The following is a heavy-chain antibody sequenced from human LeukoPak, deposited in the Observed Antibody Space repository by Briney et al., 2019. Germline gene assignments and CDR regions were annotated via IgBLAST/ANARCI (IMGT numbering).Heavy chain of an antibody. CDR3: ARSIAVDYFYD. Sequence: ASVKVSCKASGYTFTGYYMHWVRQAPGQGPAWMGWINPNSGGTNYAQKFQGRVTMTRDTSISTAYMELSRLRSDDTEVYYCARSIAVDYFYDGGQGTLVTVSS. V-gene: IGHV1-2*02. D-gene: IGHD6-19*01. J-gene: IGHJ4*02. CDR2: INPNSGGT. CDR1: GYTFTGYY.